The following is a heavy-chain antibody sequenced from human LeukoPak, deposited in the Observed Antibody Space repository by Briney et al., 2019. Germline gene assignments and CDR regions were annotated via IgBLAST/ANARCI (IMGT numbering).Heavy chain of an antibody. Sequence: ASVKVSCKASGYTFTGYYIHWVRQAPGQGLEWMGCINPNGGGTKYSQKFQDRVTMTRDTSISTAYMELSRLRSDDSAVYYCARDNFFGFSYSWHFDYWGLGTLVTVSS. J-gene: IGHJ4*02. CDR3: ARDNFFGFSYSWHFDY. V-gene: IGHV1-2*02. CDR1: GYTFTGYY. D-gene: IGHD5-18*01. CDR2: INPNGGGT.